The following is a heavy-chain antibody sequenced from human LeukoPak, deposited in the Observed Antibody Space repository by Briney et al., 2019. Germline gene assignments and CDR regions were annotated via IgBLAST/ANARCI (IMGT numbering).Heavy chain of an antibody. V-gene: IGHV1-18*01. Sequence: ASVKVSCKASGYTFTSYGISWVRQAPGQGLEWMGWISAYNGNTNYAQKLQGRVTMTTDTSTSTAYMELRSLRSDDTAVYYCAREKGYCSGGSCYSTYAFDIWGQGTMVTVSS. J-gene: IGHJ3*02. CDR2: ISAYNGNT. CDR3: AREKGYCSGGSCYSTYAFDI. CDR1: GYTFTSYG. D-gene: IGHD2-15*01.